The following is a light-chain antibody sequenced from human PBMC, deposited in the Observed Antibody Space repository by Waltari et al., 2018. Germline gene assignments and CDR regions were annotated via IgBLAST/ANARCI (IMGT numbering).Light chain of an antibody. Sequence: DIQMTQSPSSLSASVEDRVTITCRASQAIGNYLAWYQQKPGRVPKLLISASSTLQSGVPSRFSGSGSGTEFTLTISSLLPEDVATYYCQQYSSVPLTFGAGTRVEIK. V-gene: IGKV1-27*01. CDR2: ASS. CDR1: QAIGNY. CDR3: QQYSSVPLT. J-gene: IGKJ4*01.